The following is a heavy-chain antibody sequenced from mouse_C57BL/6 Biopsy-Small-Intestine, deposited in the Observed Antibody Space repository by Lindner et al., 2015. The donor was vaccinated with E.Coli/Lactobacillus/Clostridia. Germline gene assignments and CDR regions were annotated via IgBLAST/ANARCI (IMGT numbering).Heavy chain of an antibody. V-gene: IGHV1-42*01. CDR2: INPSTGGT. CDR3: ARPRGAMDY. J-gene: IGHJ4*01. CDR1: GYSFTGYY. Sequence: VQLQESGPELVKPGASVKISCKASGYSFTGYYMNWVKQSPEKSLEWIGEINPSTGGTTYNQKFKAKATLTVDKSSSTAYMHLKSLTSEDSAVYYCARPRGAMDYWGQGTSVTVSS.